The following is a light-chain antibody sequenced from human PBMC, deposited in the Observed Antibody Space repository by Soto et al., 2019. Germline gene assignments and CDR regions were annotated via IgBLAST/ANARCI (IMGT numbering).Light chain of an antibody. V-gene: IGKV1-39*01. Sequence: RGVPSRFSGSGSGTDFTLTISGLEPEDFATYYCQRSDTFPQTFCQGTKVYIK. CDR3: QRSDTFPQT. J-gene: IGKJ1*01.